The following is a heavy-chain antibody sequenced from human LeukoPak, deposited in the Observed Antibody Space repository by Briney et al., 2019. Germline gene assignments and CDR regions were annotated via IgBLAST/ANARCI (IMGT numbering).Heavy chain of an antibody. CDR1: GFTFSNYW. CDR3: AKERELWFGELLRWFDP. V-gene: IGHV3-7*03. CDR2: IKQDGGEI. D-gene: IGHD3-10*01. Sequence: GGSLRLSCAASGFTFSNYWMSWVRQAPGKGLEWVANIKQDGGEIYYVDSVKGRFTISRDNAKNSVSLQMNSLRAEDTAVYYCAKERELWFGELLRWFDPWGQGTLVTVSS. J-gene: IGHJ5*02.